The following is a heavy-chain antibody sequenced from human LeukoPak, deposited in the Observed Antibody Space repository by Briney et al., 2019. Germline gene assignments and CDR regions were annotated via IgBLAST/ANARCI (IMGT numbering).Heavy chain of an antibody. D-gene: IGHD3-22*01. V-gene: IGHV4-4*02. CDR3: ARDPYYDSSWDAFDI. J-gene: IGHJ3*02. CDR2: IYHSGST. CDR1: GGSISSSNW. Sequence: PSGTLSLTCAVSGGSISSSNWWSWVRQPPGKGLEWIGEIYHSGSTNYNPSLKSRVTISVDKSKNQFSLKLSSVTAADTAVYYCARDPYYDSSWDAFDIWGQGTMVTVSS.